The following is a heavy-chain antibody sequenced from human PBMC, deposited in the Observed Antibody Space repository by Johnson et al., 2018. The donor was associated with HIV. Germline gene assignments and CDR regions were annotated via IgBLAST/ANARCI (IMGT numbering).Heavy chain of an antibody. J-gene: IGHJ3*02. D-gene: IGHD3-3*01. V-gene: IGHV3-30*18. Sequence: QVQLVESGGGVVQPGRSLRLSCAASGFTFSNYAMDWVRQAPGEGLEWVAVISYDGSNKYYADSVKGRFTISRDNSKNTLYLQMNSLRAEDTAGYYCAKDLGESESEEWATDYYDFSTGYPVQDPRAVVGAFDIWGQGTVVTVSS. CDR3: AKDLGESESEEWATDYYDFSTGYPVQDPRAVVGAFDI. CDR1: GFTFSNYA. CDR2: ISYDGSNK.